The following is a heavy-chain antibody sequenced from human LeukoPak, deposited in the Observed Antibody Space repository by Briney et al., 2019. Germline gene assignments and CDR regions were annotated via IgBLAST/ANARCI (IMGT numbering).Heavy chain of an antibody. Sequence: GGSLRLSCAASGFTFSSYAMHWVRQAPGKGLEWVAVISYDGSNKYYADSVKGRFTISRDNSKNTLYLQMNSLRAEDTAVYYCARDHYGDLDYWGQGTLXTVSX. CDR1: GFTFSSYA. CDR3: ARDHYGDLDY. CDR2: ISYDGSNK. D-gene: IGHD4-17*01. J-gene: IGHJ4*02. V-gene: IGHV3-30-3*01.